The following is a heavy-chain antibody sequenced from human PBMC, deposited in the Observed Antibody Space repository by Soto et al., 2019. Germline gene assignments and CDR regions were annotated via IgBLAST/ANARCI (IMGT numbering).Heavy chain of an antibody. CDR1: GGVFSSFA. CDR2: IIPVFGTA. D-gene: IGHD3-16*01. CDR3: VRGRGNSLLFSTFDY. Sequence: SVKVSCKSSGGVFSSFAISWVRQAPGQGLEWMGGIIPVFGTANYAQNFQGRVTITADESTNTAYMELSSRQSEYTAVNSFVRGRGNSLLFSTFDYWGQGTLVTVSS. J-gene: IGHJ4*02. V-gene: IGHV1-69*13.